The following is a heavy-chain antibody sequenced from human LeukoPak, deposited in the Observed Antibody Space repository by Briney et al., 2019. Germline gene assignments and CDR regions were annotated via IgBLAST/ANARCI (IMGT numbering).Heavy chain of an antibody. D-gene: IGHD3-22*01. J-gene: IGHJ4*02. CDR3: ARDRGLCYDNSSYQSGSYFDY. Sequence: SVKVSCKASGGTFSSYAISWVRQAPGQGLEWMGGIIPIFGTANYAQKFQGRVTITTDESTSTAYMELSSLRSEDRAVYYCARDRGLCYDNSSYQSGSYFDYWGQGTLVTVCS. CDR2: IIPIFGTA. CDR1: GGTFSSYA. V-gene: IGHV1-69*05.